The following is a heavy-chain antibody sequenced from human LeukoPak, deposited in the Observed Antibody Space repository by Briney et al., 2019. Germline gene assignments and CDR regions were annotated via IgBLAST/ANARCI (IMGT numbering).Heavy chain of an antibody. J-gene: IGHJ4*02. Sequence: TGGSLRLSCAASGFTFSSYDMHWVRQAPGKGLEWVTVISYDGSNKYYADSVKGRFTISRDNSKNTLYLQMNSLRAEDTAVYYCARDTRKNFDYWGQGTLVTVSS. CDR3: ARDTRKNFDY. CDR2: ISYDGSNK. CDR1: GFTFSSYD. D-gene: IGHD2-15*01. V-gene: IGHV3-30*04.